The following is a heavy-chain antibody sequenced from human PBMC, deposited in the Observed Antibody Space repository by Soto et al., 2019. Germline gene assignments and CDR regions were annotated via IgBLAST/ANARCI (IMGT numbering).Heavy chain of an antibody. CDR1: GGTISSYY. V-gene: IGHV4-59*01. D-gene: IGHD3-10*01. J-gene: IGHJ5*02. Sequence: SXTLSLTCTVSGGTISSYYWSWIRQPPVDGLEWIGYIYYSGSTNYNPSLKSRVTISVDTSKNQFSLKLSSVTAADTAVYYCARVVGSGSYLHLYNWFDPWGQGTLVTVSS. CDR3: ARVVGSGSYLHLYNWFDP. CDR2: IYYSGST.